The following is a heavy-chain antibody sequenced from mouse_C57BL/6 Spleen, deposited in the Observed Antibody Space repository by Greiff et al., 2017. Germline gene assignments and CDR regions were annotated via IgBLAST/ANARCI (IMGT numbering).Heavy chain of an antibody. CDR2: IHPNSGST. V-gene: IGHV1-64*01. CDR1: GYTFTSYW. Sequence: QVQLQQPGAELVKPGASVKLSCKASGYTFTSYWMHWVKQRPGQGLEWIGMIHPNSGSTNYNEKFKSKATLTVAKSSSTAYMQLSSLTSEDSAVYYCARGGYGYDGAFYAMDYWGQGTSVTVSS. J-gene: IGHJ4*01. D-gene: IGHD2-2*01. CDR3: ARGGYGYDGAFYAMDY.